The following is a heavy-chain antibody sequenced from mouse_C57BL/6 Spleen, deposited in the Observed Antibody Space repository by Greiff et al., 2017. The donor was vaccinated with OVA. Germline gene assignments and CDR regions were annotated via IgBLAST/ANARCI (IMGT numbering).Heavy chain of an antibody. D-gene: IGHD4-1*01. CDR3: ARQGTGPFAY. V-gene: IGHV5-6*01. CDR1: GFTFSSYG. J-gene: IGHJ3*01. CDR2: ISSGGSYT. Sequence: EVQLVESGGDLVKPGGSLKLSCAASGFTFSSYGMSWVRQTPDKRLEWVATISSGGSYTYYPDSVKGRFTLSRDNAKNTLYLQMSSLKSEDTAMYYCARQGTGPFAYWGQGTLVTVSA.